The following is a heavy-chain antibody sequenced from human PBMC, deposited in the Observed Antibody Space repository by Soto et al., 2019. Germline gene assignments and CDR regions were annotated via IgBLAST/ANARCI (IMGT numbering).Heavy chain of an antibody. CDR3: ARQGACSSTSCPDYYSYCAMDV. J-gene: IGHJ6*02. D-gene: IGHD2-2*01. Sequence: QVQLVESGGGLVKPGGSLRLSCAASKFIFSEYYMSWIRQAPGKGLEWVSYISSGSSYTNYADSVKGRFTISRDNAKNSLYLQMNSLIAEDTAVDVCARQGACSSTSCPDYYSYCAMDVWGQGTTVTVSS. CDR2: ISSGSSYT. CDR1: KFIFSEYY. V-gene: IGHV3-11*06.